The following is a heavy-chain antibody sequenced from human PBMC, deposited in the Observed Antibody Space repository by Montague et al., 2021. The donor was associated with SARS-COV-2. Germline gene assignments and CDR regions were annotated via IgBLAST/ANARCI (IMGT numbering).Heavy chain of an antibody. V-gene: IGHV4-34*01. CDR3: ASLTLGYCSGTSCYSDWFDP. D-gene: IGHD2-2*02. CDR1: GGSFSGYY. CDR2: INHSGST. Sequence: ETLSLTCAVYGGSFSGYYWSWIRQPPGKGLEWIGEINHSGSTNYNPSLKSRVTISVDTSKNQFSLKLSSVTAADTAVYYCASLTLGYCSGTSCYSDWFDPWGQGTLVTVSS. J-gene: IGHJ5*02.